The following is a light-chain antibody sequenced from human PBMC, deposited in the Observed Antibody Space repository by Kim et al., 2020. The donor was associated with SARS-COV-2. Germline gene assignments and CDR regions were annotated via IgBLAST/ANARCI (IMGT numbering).Light chain of an antibody. CDR3: QQFYSAPT. CDR2: CES. J-gene: IGKJ1*01. CDR1: QSILNRSNNKNY. V-gene: IGKV4-1*01. Sequence: APINCKSSQSILNRSNNKNYLAWYQQNPGQPLKLLINCESMRESGVPDRFSGSGSETDFTLTISSLQAEDVAVYHCQQFYSAPTFGQGTKVDIK.